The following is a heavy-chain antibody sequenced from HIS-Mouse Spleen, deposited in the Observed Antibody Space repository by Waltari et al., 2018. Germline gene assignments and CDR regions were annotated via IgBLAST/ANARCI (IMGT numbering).Heavy chain of an antibody. D-gene: IGHD1-26*01. V-gene: IGHV3-48*01. CDR1: GFTFSSYS. J-gene: IGHJ4*02. CDR2: ISSSSSTI. Sequence: EVQLVESGGGLVQSGGSLRLSCAASGFTFSSYSMNWVRQAPGKGLEWVSNISSSSSTIYYADSVKGRFTISRDNAKNSLYLQMNSLRAEDTAVYYCARDGDPFALVGATDYWGQGTLVTVSS. CDR3: ARDGDPFALVGATDY.